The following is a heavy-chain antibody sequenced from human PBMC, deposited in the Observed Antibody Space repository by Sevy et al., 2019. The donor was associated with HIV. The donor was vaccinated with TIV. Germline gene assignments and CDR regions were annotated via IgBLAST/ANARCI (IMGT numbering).Heavy chain of an antibody. CDR2: ISYDGRIK. Sequence: GGSLRLSCAASGFTFNSHGFHWVRQAPGKGLEWVALISYDGRIKYYADSVKGRFIISRDDARNTLYLQMSGLRVEDTAVYYCAREGGHTAAWSPGNFWGQGTLVTVSS. CDR1: GFTFNSHG. D-gene: IGHD2-15*01. J-gene: IGHJ4*02. V-gene: IGHV3-30*15. CDR3: AREGGHTAAWSPGNF.